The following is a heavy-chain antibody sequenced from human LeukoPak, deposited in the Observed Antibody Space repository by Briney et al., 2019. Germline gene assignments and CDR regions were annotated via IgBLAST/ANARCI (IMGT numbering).Heavy chain of an antibody. Sequence: GGSLRLSCAASGFTFSSYWMHWVRQAPGKGLVWVSRINSDGSSASYADSVKGRFTISRDNAKNTLYLQMNSLRAEDTAVYYCARGLYCSSTSCYPTYYYYGMDVWGQGTTVTVSS. CDR3: ARGLYCSSTSCYPTYYYYGMDV. D-gene: IGHD2-2*01. CDR2: INSDGSSA. CDR1: GFTFSSYW. V-gene: IGHV3-74*01. J-gene: IGHJ6*02.